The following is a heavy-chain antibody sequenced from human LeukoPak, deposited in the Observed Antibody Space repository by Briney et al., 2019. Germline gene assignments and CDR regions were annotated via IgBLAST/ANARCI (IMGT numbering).Heavy chain of an antibody. CDR2: MSSTSTTI. D-gene: IGHD2-2*01. CDR3: ARVGNTGDAVIIPAAMGFDN. Sequence: GGSLRLSCAASGFIFGDYNMNWVRQVPGKGLEWISYMSSTSTTIFYADSVKGRFTISRDNAKNSLYLQMNSLRAEDTAVYFCARVGNTGDAVIIPAAMGFDNWGQGTVVTVSS. J-gene: IGHJ4*02. V-gene: IGHV3-48*01. CDR1: GFIFGDYN.